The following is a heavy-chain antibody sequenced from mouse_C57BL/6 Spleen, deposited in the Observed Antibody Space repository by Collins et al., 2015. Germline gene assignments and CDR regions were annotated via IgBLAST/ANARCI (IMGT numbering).Heavy chain of an antibody. J-gene: IGHJ1*03. Sequence: EVQLQQSGPELVKPGASAKISCKASGYTFTDYYMNWVKQSHGKSLEWIGDINPNNGGTTYNQKFKGKATLTVDKSSSTAYMQLSSLTYEDSAVYYCASSYGSSYDWYFDVWGTGTTVTVSS. CDR3: ASSYGSSYDWYFDV. CDR1: GYTFTDYY. D-gene: IGHD1-1*01. CDR2: INPNNGGT. V-gene: IGHV1-26*01.